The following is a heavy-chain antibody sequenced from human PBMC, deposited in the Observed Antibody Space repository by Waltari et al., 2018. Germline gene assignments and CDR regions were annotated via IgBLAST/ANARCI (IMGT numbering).Heavy chain of an antibody. CDR2: INHSGST. V-gene: IGHV4-34*01. CDR1: GGSFSGYY. Sequence: QVQLQQWGAGLLKPSETLSLTCAVYGGSFSGYYWSWIRQPPGKGLEWIGEINHSGSTNYNPSLKSRVTISVDTSKNQFSLKLSSVTAADTAVYYCARARLPGAAHFDYWGQGTLVTVSS. J-gene: IGHJ4*02. CDR3: ARARLPGAAHFDY. D-gene: IGHD1-26*01.